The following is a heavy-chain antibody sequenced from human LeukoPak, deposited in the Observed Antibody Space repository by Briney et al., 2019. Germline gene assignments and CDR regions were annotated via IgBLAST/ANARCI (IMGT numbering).Heavy chain of an antibody. J-gene: IGHJ4*02. V-gene: IGHV1-18*01. CDR2: ISAYNGNT. D-gene: IGHD3-10*01. Sequence: GASVKVSCKASGYTFTSYGISWVRQAPGQGLEWMGWISAYNGNTNYAQKLQGRVTMTTDTSTSTAYMELRSLRSDDTAVYYCARDTRYYYGSGSHGPESNYWGQGTLVTVSS. CDR3: ARDTRYYYGSGSHGPESNY. CDR1: GYTFTSYG.